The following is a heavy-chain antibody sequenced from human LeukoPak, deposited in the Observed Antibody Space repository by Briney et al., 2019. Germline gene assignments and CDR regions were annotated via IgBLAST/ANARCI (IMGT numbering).Heavy chain of an antibody. J-gene: IGHJ5*02. V-gene: IGHV4-30-2*01. CDR3: AKGGALDP. CDR1: GASISSGGNY. CDR2: VFQTGST. Sequence: SETLSLTCIVSGASISSGGNYWNWIRQPPGKGLEWIGYVFQTGSTHYNPSLKSRVNISLDRAKNHFSLKLSSVTAADTAVYYCAKGGALDPWGPGTLVTVSS.